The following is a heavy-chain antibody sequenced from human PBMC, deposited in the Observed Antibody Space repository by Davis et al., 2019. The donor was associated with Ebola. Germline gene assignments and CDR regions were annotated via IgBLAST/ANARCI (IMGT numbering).Heavy chain of an antibody. Sequence: GESLKISCAASGFTFSAYDMNWVRQAPGKGLEWVSYISHSLSTVYYADSVKGRFTISRDNAKNSLYLQMNSLRDEDTAVYYCARSEPPDYWGQGTLVTVSS. CDR1: GFTFSAYD. V-gene: IGHV3-48*02. J-gene: IGHJ4*02. CDR3: ARSEPPDY. CDR2: ISHSLSTV. D-gene: IGHD1-14*01.